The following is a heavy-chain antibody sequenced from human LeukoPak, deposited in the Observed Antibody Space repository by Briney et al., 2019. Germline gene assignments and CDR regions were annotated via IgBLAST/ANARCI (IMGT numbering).Heavy chain of an antibody. CDR2: ISGSGGST. CDR1: GFTFSSYV. J-gene: IGHJ4*02. V-gene: IGHV3-23*01. Sequence: EGSLRLSCAASGFTFSSYVMRWVRQAPGKGLEWVSAISGSGGSTYYADSVKGRFTISRDNSKNTLYLQMNSLRAEDTAVYYCAKGSYGSGSYYHDFDYWGQGTLVTVSS. D-gene: IGHD3-10*01. CDR3: AKGSYGSGSYYHDFDY.